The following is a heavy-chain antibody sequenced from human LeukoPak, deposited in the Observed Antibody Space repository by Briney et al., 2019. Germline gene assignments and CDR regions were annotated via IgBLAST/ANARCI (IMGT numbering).Heavy chain of an antibody. CDR3: ARLPYGSGSHGHYFDY. J-gene: IGHJ4*02. CDR2: IYYSGST. CDR1: GGSISSYY. D-gene: IGHD3-10*01. Sequence: SETLSLTCTVSGGSISSYYWSWIRQPPGKGLEWIGYIYYSGSTNYNPSLKSRVTISVDTSKNQFSLKLSSVTAADTAVYYCARLPYGSGSHGHYFDYWGQGTLVTVSS. V-gene: IGHV4-59*08.